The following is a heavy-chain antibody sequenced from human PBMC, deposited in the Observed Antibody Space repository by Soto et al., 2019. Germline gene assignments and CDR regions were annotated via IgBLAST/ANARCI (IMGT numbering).Heavy chain of an antibody. D-gene: IGHD5-12*01. CDR2: IIPILGIA. CDR1: GGTFSSYT. CDR3: AIRGYSGYDLVSLSWLDY. V-gene: IGHV1-69*02. Sequence: GASVKVSCKASGGTFSSYTISWVRQAPGQGLEWMGRIIPILGIANYAQKFQGRVTITADKSTSTAYMELSSLRSEDTAVYYCAIRGYSGYDLVSLSWLDYWGQGTLVTVSS. J-gene: IGHJ4*02.